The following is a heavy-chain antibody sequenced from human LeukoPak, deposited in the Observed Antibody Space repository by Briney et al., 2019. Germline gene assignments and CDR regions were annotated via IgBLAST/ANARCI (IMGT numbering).Heavy chain of an antibody. J-gene: IGHJ4*02. D-gene: IGHD6-13*01. CDR1: GFTFSSYG. CDR2: ISYDGSIK. V-gene: IGHV3-30*18. Sequence: GGSLRLSCSASGFTFSSYGVHWVRQAPGKGLEWVAIISYDGSIKYYADSVKGRFTISRDDSKNTLYLQMNSLRPEDTAVYYCAKKLSGYSSLNNYFESWGQGTLVTVSS. CDR3: AKKLSGYSSLNNYFES.